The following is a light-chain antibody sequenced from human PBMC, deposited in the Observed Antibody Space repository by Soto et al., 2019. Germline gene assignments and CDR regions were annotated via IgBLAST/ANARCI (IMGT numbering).Light chain of an antibody. Sequence: QSVLTQPPSVSAAPGQKVTISCSGSSSNIGRNYVSWYQQLPGTAPKLLIYDDNKRPPGIPDRFSGSKSGTSATLGITGLQTGDEADYYCGTWDSSLSAGVFGGGTKLTVL. V-gene: IGLV1-51*01. CDR3: GTWDSSLSAGV. J-gene: IGLJ2*01. CDR1: SSNIGRNY. CDR2: DDN.